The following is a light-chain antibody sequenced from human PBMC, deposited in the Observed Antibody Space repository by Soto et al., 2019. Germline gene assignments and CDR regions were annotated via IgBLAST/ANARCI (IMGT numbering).Light chain of an antibody. CDR1: QSVSSSY. CDR3: QYHGSSPIT. J-gene: IGKJ5*01. CDR2: GAS. V-gene: IGKV3-20*01. Sequence: EIVLTQSPGTLSLSPGERATLSCRASQSVSSSYLAWYQQKPGQAPRLLIYGASTRATGIPARFSGSGSGTDFTLTISRLEPEDFALFYCQYHGSSPITFGQGTRLEIK.